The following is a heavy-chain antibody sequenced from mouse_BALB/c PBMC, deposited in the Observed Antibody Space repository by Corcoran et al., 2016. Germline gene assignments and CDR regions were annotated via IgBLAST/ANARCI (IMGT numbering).Heavy chain of an antibody. CDR1: GYTFTSYV. Sequence: EVQLQQSGHELVKPGASVKMSCKASGYTFTSYVMHWVKQKPGQGLEWIGYINPYNDGTKYNEKFKGKATLTSDKSSSTAYMELSSLTSEDSAVYYCARQGDYYAMDYLGQGTSVTVSS. J-gene: IGHJ4*01. CDR2: INPYNDGT. CDR3: ARQGDYYAMDY. V-gene: IGHV1S136*01.